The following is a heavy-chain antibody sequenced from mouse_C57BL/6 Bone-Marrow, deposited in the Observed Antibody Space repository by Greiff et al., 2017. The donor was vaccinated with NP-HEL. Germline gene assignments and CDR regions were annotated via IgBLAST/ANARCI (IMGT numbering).Heavy chain of an antibody. CDR1: GFTFSDFY. D-gene: IGHD2-2*01. J-gene: IGHJ4*01. Sequence: EVKLVESGGGLVQSGRSLRLSCATSGFTFSDFYMEWVRQAPGKGLEWIAASRNKANDYTTEYSASVKGRFIVSRDTSQSILYLQMNALRAEDTAIYYCARGMVTRAMDYWGQGTSVTVSS. CDR2: SRNKANDYTT. V-gene: IGHV7-1*01. CDR3: ARGMVTRAMDY.